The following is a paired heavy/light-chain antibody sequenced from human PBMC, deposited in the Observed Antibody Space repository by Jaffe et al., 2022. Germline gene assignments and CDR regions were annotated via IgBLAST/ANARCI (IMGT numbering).Light chain of an antibody. Sequence: IQMTQSPSSLSASVGDRVTITCRASQSISSYVDWYQQKPGKAPKPLIYAASNLQSEVPSRFSGSGSGTDFTLTISSLQPEDFATYYCQQSKSIPYTFGRGTKVEIK. V-gene: IGKV1-39*01. CDR2: AAS. J-gene: IGKJ2*01. CDR3: QQSKSIPYT. CDR1: QSISSY.
Heavy chain of an antibody. CDR1: GFTFSSYE. Sequence: EVQLVESGGGLVQPGGSLRLSCAASGFTFSSYEMNWVRQAPGKGLEWVSYISTSGGVIDYADSVRGRFTISRDNAKNSLSLQLNSLRAEDTAVYYCARDRGSGYEAVESGFDYWGQGTLVTVSS. V-gene: IGHV3-48*03. J-gene: IGHJ4*02. CDR2: ISTSGGVI. CDR3: ARDRGSGYEAVESGFDY. D-gene: IGHD5-12*01.